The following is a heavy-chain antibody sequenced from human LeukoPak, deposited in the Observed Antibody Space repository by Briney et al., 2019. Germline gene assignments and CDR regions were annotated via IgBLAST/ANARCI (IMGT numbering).Heavy chain of an antibody. CDR1: GRSVSSGSYY. D-gene: IGHD6-19*01. CDR2: ISYSGST. V-gene: IGHV4-61*01. J-gene: IGHJ5*02. Sequence: NPSVTLSLTCTVSGRSVSSGSYYWSWIRQPPGKGLEWFWYISYSGSTNYSPSLKSRVTISVDTSKNQLYLKLSSVTAADTAVYYCARERAVAGAGWFDPWGQGTLVTVSS. CDR3: ARERAVAGAGWFDP.